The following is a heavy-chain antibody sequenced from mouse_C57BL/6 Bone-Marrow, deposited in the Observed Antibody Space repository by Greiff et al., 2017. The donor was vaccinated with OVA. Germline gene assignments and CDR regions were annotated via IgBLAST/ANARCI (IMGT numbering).Heavy chain of an antibody. J-gene: IGHJ4*01. V-gene: IGHV1-26*01. CDR2: INPNNGGT. D-gene: IGHD2-4*01. CDR3: ARGDLGDYDRVYAMDY. Sequence: EVQLQQSGPELVKPGASVKISCKASGYTFTDYYMNWVKQSHGKSLEWIGDINPNNGGTSYNQKFKGTATLTVDKSSSPGDMERRRLTAEDSAVYYGARGDLGDYDRVYAMDYGGQGTSVTVAS. CDR1: GYTFTDYY.